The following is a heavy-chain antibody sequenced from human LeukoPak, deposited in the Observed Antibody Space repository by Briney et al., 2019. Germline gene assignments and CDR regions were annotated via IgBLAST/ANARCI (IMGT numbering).Heavy chain of an antibody. V-gene: IGHV4-39*07. Sequence: SETLSLTCTVSGGSISSSSYYWGWIRQPPGKGLEWIGSIYYSGSTYYNPSLKSRVTISVDTSKNQFSLKLSSVTAADTAVYYCASPGRRGIGTFDYWGQGTLVTVSS. J-gene: IGHJ4*02. CDR1: GGSISSSSYY. D-gene: IGHD1-1*01. CDR3: ASPGRRGIGTFDY. CDR2: IYYSGST.